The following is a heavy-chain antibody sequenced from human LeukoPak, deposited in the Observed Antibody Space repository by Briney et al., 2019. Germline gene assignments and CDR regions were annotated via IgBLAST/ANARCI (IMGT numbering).Heavy chain of an antibody. CDR2: ISGSGGST. D-gene: IGHD2-2*01. Sequence: GGSLRLSCAASGFTFDDYAMHWVRQAPGKGLEWVSGISGSGGSTYYADSVKGRFTISRDNSKNTLYLQMNSLRAEDTAVYYCAKDRHPNIVVVPAAKQIYFDYWGQGTLVTVSS. CDR1: GFTFDDYA. V-gene: IGHV3-23*01. J-gene: IGHJ4*02. CDR3: AKDRHPNIVVVPAAKQIYFDY.